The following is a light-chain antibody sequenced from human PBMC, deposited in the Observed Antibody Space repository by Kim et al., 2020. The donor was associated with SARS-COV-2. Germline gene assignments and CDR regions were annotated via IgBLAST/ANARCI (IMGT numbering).Light chain of an antibody. Sequence: ASVGERVTITCRASQDINNYLAWYQQKPGTAPKLLIYGVSTLQSGVPSRFSGSGSAPDFTLTITSLQPEDVATYYCQKYNSAPWTFGQGTKVDIK. CDR2: GVS. J-gene: IGKJ1*01. CDR1: QDINNY. V-gene: IGKV1-27*01. CDR3: QKYNSAPWT.